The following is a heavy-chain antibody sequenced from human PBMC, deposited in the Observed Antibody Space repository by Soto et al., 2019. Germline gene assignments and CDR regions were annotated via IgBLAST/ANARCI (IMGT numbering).Heavy chain of an antibody. CDR1: GFTFSSYG. CDR3: ARRVYGSGNNFDY. CDR2: IWYDGTNK. J-gene: IGHJ4*02. D-gene: IGHD3-10*01. V-gene: IGHV3-33*01. Sequence: QVQLVESGGGVVQPGMSLRLSCAASGFTFSSYGMHWVRQAPGKVLEWVAVIWYDGTNKHSAESVQGRFTISRDNSQNILYLQMNSLRAEDTAVYYCARRVYGSGNNFDYWGQGTLVTVSS.